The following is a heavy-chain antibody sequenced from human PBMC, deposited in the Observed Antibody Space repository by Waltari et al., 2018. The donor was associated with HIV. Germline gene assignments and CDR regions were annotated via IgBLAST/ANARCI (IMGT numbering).Heavy chain of an antibody. Sequence: VQLVESGGDLAQPGGSLRLSCVASGLTLSNYRMHWVRQVPGKRLVWVGGINTDETIRTYAENVKGRFTISRDNGKNTLYLQMNSLRVEDTAVYYCVSSGLDVWGQGTTVNVSS. CDR1: GLTLSNYR. CDR3: VSSGLDV. V-gene: IGHV3-74*01. J-gene: IGHJ6*02. CDR2: INTDETIR.